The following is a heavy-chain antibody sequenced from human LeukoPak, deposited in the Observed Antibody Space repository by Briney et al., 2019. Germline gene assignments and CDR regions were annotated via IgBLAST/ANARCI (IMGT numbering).Heavy chain of an antibody. V-gene: IGHV3-66*01. J-gene: IGHJ4*02. CDR1: GFAVSNNY. CDR3: VRDQNC. CDR2: IYSGTT. Sequence: GGSLRLSCAASGFAVSNNYMSWVRRAPGKGLEWVSVIYSGTTYYAGSVKGRFTVSSDNSKNTLYLQMNSLRAEDTAVYYCVRDQNCWGQGTLVTVSS. D-gene: IGHD1-1*01.